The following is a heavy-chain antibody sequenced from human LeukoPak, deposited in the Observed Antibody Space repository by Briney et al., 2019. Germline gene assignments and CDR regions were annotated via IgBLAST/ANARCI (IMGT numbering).Heavy chain of an antibody. V-gene: IGHV1-2*02. CDR3: ARASLVAPRNYYMDV. J-gene: IGHJ6*03. CDR2: INPNSGGT. Sequence: ASVKVSCKASGYTFTSYYMHWVRQAPGQGLEWMGWINPNSGGTNYAQKFQGRVTMTRDTSISTAYMELSRLRSDDTAVYYCARASLVAPRNYYMDVWGKGTTVTVSS. D-gene: IGHD5-12*01. CDR1: GYTFTSYY.